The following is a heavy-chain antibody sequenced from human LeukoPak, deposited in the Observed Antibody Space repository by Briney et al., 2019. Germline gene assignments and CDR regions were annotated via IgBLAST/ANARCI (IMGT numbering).Heavy chain of an antibody. CDR1: GFTFSSYA. Sequence: GGSLRLSCATSGFTFSSYAMSWVRQAPGKGLEWVSTISGSGGSTYYADSVKGRFTISRDNSKNTLYPQMNSLRAEDTAVYFCAKWSYSGSYYVEGYFDYWGQGTLVTVSS. CDR2: ISGSGGST. J-gene: IGHJ4*02. D-gene: IGHD1-26*01. V-gene: IGHV3-23*01. CDR3: AKWSYSGSYYVEGYFDY.